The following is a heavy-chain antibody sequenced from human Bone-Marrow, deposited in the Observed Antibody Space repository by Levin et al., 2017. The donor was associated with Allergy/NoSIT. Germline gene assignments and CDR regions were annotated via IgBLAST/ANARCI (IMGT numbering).Heavy chain of an antibody. J-gene: IGHJ5*02. CDR2: ISWNSGSI. CDR1: GFTFDDYA. D-gene: IGHD2-2*01. CDR3: AKDPYQLLGTGWFDP. Sequence: GGSLRLSCAASGFTFDDYAMHWVRQAPGKGLEWVSGISWNSGSIGYADSVKGRFTISRDNAKNSLYLQMNSLRAEDTALYYCAKDPYQLLGTGWFDPWGQGTLVTVSS. V-gene: IGHV3-9*01.